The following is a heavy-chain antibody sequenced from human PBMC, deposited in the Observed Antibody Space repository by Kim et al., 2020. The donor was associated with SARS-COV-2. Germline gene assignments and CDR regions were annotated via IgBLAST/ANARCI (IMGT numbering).Heavy chain of an antibody. J-gene: IGHJ4*02. CDR1: GDSISSDYY. D-gene: IGHD6-13*01. CDR3: ARAAAYSSSWVDY. V-gene: IGHV4-38-2*02. CDR2: IYHSGST. Sequence: SETLSLTCTVSGDSISSDYYWGWIRQPPGKGLEWIGSIYHSGSTYYNPSLKSRVTISVDTSKNQFSLKLSSVTAADTAVYYCARAAAYSSSWVDYWGQGT.